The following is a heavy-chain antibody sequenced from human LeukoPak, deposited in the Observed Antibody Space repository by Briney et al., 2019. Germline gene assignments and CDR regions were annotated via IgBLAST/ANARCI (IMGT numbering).Heavy chain of an antibody. Sequence: PGGSLRLSCAASGFTFSSYSMNWVRQAPGKGLEWISYITSRSSPIYYADSVKGRFTISRDNAKNSLYLQMNSLRDEDMAVYYCVRDPHALDYWGRGTLVTVSS. CDR3: VRDPHALDY. J-gene: IGHJ4*02. CDR1: GFTFSSYS. CDR2: ITSRSSPI. V-gene: IGHV3-48*02.